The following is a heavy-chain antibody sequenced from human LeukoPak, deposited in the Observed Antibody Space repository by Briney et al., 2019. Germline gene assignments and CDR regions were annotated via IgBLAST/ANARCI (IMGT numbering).Heavy chain of an antibody. CDR3: ARDREPAQDIVVVGGWFDP. D-gene: IGHD2-2*01. V-gene: IGHV1-46*01. CDR2: INPSGGST. Sequence: GASVTVSCKASGYTFTSYYTHWVRQAPGQGLEWMGIINPSGGSTSYAQKFQGRVTMTRDMSTSTVYMELSSLRSEDTAVYYCARDREPAQDIVVVGGWFDPWGQGTLVTVSS. CDR1: GYTFTSYY. J-gene: IGHJ5*02.